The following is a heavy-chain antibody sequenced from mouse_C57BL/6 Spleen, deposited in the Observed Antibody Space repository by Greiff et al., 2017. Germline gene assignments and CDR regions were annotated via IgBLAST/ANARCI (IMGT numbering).Heavy chain of an antibody. V-gene: IGHV1-7*01. CDR1: GYTFTNYW. CDR2: IHPSSGYT. CDR3: ARSAYALDY. Sequence: QVQLKESGTELAKPGASVKLSCKASGYTFTNYWMHWVKQRPGQGLEWIGYIHPSSGYTKYNQKFKDKATLTADKSSSTAYMQLSSLTYEDSAVYFCARSAYALDYWGQGTILTVSS. D-gene: IGHD1-1*01. J-gene: IGHJ2*01.